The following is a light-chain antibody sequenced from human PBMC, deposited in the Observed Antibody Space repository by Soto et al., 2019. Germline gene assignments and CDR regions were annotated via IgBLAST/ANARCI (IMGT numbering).Light chain of an antibody. Sequence: QSVLTQPASVSGSPGQSITISCTGTSSDIGDYDYVSWYQQLPGKAPKLLIFDVTHRPSGVSDRFSGSKSGNTASLTISGVRPEDEADYYCCSYTDIALDVVFGGGTKVTVL. J-gene: IGLJ2*01. CDR2: DVT. CDR1: SSDIGDYDY. CDR3: CSYTDIALDVV. V-gene: IGLV2-14*03.